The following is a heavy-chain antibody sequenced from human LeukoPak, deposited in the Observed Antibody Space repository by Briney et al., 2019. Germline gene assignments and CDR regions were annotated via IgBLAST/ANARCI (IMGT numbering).Heavy chain of an antibody. V-gene: IGHV3-53*01. CDR3: ARLLKYYYGSGSYSDAFDI. CDR1: GFTVSSND. D-gene: IGHD3-10*01. Sequence: GGSLRLSCAASGFTVSSNDMNWVRQAPGKGLEWVSVIYSGGSTYYADSVKGRFTISRDNSKNTLCLQMNTLRAEDTAVHYCARLLKYYYGSGSYSDAFDIWGQGTMVTVSS. J-gene: IGHJ3*02. CDR2: IYSGGST.